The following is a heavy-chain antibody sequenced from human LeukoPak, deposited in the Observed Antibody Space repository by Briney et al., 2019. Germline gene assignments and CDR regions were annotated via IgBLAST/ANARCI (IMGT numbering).Heavy chain of an antibody. Sequence: GGSLRLSCAASGFTFSTYSMNWVRQAPGKGLEWVSYISSSSNTIYDTDSVKGRFTISRDNAKNSLYLQMNSLRAEDTAVYYCARVVDDFWSGYYIDKYYMDVWGKGTTVTVS. V-gene: IGHV3-48*01. CDR1: GFTFSTYS. D-gene: IGHD3-3*01. J-gene: IGHJ6*03. CDR3: ARVVDDFWSGYYIDKYYMDV. CDR2: ISSSSNTI.